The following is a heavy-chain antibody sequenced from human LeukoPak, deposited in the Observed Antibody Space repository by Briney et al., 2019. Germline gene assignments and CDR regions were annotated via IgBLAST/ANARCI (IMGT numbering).Heavy chain of an antibody. CDR2: ISSSSSYK. V-gene: IGHV3-21*01. CDR1: GFTFSSYY. Sequence: GGSLRLSCAASGFTFSSYYMNWVRQAPGKGLEWVSSISSSSSYKYYADSVKGRFTISRDNAKNSLYLQMNSLRAEDTAVYYCARDRGGPTGDYWGQGTLVTVSS. D-gene: IGHD2-15*01. CDR3: ARDRGGPTGDY. J-gene: IGHJ4*02.